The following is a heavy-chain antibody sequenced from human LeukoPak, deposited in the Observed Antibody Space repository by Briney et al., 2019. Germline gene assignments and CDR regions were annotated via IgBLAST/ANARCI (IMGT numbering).Heavy chain of an antibody. Sequence: GGSLRLSCAASGFTFSSYSMNWVRQAPGKGLVWVSSISSSSSYIYYADSVKGRFTISRDNAKNSLYLQMNSLRAEDTAVYYCAREEQWSPDFFDYWGQGTLVAVSS. CDR1: GFTFSSYS. CDR3: AREEQWSPDFFDY. CDR2: ISSSSSYI. V-gene: IGHV3-21*01. J-gene: IGHJ4*02. D-gene: IGHD6-19*01.